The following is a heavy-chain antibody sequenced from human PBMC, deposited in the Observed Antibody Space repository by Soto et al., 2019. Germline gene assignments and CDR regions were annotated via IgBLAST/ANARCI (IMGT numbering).Heavy chain of an antibody. CDR1: GFTFSNYG. Sequence: TGGSLRLSCAASGFTFSNYGMSWVRQPPGKGPEWVSAIRGSGGSTYYADSVQGRFTISRDNAKNTLYLQMNSLRAEDTAVYYCAKKAVAATYCSGGSCYSDIDYWGQGTLVTVS. CDR2: IRGSGGST. CDR3: AKKAVAATYCSGGSCYSDIDY. J-gene: IGHJ4*02. V-gene: IGHV3-23*01. D-gene: IGHD2-15*01.